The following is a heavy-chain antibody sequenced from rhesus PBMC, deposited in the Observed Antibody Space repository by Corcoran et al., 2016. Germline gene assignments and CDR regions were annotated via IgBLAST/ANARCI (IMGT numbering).Heavy chain of an antibody. Sequence: QVQLQASGPGLVKPSETLSLPCAVSGSSISSGYFCSWIRQPPGKGREWIGYITYRGSTSYNPSLKSRVTISRDTSKNQFSLKLSSVTAADTAVYYCARGTVAADYWGQGVLVTVSS. V-gene: IGHV4-122*02. CDR1: GSSISSGYF. CDR2: ITYRGST. J-gene: IGHJ4*01. CDR3: ARGTVAADY. D-gene: IGHD4-29*01.